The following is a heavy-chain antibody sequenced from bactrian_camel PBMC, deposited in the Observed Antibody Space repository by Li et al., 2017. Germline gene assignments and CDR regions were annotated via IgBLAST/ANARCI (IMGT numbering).Heavy chain of an antibody. CDR2: CVWGTCP. CDR3: AAACRGLSWDDRDNYKY. V-gene: IGHV3S53*01. CDR1: GASISTTC. Sequence: VQLVESGGGSVQTGESLRLSCVLSGASISTTCMAWFRQSPEKEREGVAACVWGTCPYSSESVRGRFTISLDNANNSVYLLMNSLKPEDTGTYYCAAACRGLSWDDRDNYKYWGQGTRSPSP. J-gene: IGHJ4*01. D-gene: IGHD2*01.